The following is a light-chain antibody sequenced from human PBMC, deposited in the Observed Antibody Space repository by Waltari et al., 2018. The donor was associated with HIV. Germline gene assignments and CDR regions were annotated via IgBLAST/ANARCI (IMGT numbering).Light chain of an antibody. V-gene: IGLV2-11*01. CDR2: DVT. CDR1: SRDVGAYNY. J-gene: IGLJ3*02. CDR3: CSYAGSYTLV. Sequence: QSALTQPRSVSESPGPSVTIPCTGASRDVGAYNYVPWYQQHPGKAPKLIIYDVTKRPSGVPDRFSGSKSGNTASLTISGLQAEDEADYYCCSYAGSYTLVFGGGTKLTVL.